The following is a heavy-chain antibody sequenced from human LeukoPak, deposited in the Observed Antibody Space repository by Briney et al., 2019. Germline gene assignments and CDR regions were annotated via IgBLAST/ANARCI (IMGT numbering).Heavy chain of an antibody. D-gene: IGHD1-26*01. J-gene: IGHJ4*02. CDR3: VKTYSGAYYDF. CDR2: LSSNGAIK. Sequence: SGGSLRLSCSASGFTITSYAMHWVRQAPGKGLEYVSALSSNGAIKFYADPVKGRFTISRDSSKNTLDLQMSSLRAEDTALYYCVKTYSGAYYDFWGQGTLVTVSS. CDR1: GFTITSYA. V-gene: IGHV3-64D*06.